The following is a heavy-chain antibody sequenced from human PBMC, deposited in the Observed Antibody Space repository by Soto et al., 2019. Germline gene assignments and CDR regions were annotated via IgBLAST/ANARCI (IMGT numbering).Heavy chain of an antibody. CDR1: GGSISSYY. D-gene: IGHD3-3*01. CDR3: ASTTLYYDFWSGYSGWFDY. V-gene: IGHV4-59*01. Sequence: SETLSLTCTVSGGSISSYYWSWIRQPPGKGLEWIGYIYYSGSTNYNPSLKSRVTISVDTSKNQFSLKLSSVTAADTAVYYCASTTLYYDFWSGYSGWFDYWGQGTLVTVSS. CDR2: IYYSGST. J-gene: IGHJ4*02.